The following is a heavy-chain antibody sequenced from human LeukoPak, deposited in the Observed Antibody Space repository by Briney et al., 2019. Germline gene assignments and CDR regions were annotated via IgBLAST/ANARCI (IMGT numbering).Heavy chain of an antibody. CDR3: AKDADISVELVVITSFDS. CDR1: GFTFSSYG. J-gene: IGHJ4*02. V-gene: IGHV3-23*01. CDR2: ISGSGGST. Sequence: GGSLRLSCAASGFTFSSYGMSWVRQAPGKGLEWVSAISGSGGSTYYADSVKGRFTISRDNSKNMLYLQMNSLRAEDTALYYCAKDADISVELVVITSFDSWGQGTLVTVSS. D-gene: IGHD3-22*01.